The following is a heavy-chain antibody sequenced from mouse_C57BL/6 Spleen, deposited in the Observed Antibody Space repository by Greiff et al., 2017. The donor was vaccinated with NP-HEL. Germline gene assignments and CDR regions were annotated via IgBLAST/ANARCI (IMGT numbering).Heavy chain of an antibody. V-gene: IGHV1-80*01. D-gene: IGHD4-1*02. Sequence: QVQLQQSGAELVKPGASVKISCKASGYAFSSYWMNWVKQRPGKGLGWIGQIYPGDGDTNYNGKFKGKATLTADKSSSTAYMQLSSLTSEDSAVYFCARNQLGRRFDYWGQGTTLTVSS. J-gene: IGHJ2*01. CDR2: IYPGDGDT. CDR3: ARNQLGRRFDY. CDR1: GYAFSSYW.